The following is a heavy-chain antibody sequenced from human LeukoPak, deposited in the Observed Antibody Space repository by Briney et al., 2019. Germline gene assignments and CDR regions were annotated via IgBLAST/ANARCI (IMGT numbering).Heavy chain of an antibody. J-gene: IGHJ4*02. CDR3: TRTYTSSSPFDY. V-gene: IGHV1-46*01. D-gene: IGHD6-6*01. CDR1: GYTFISYY. Sequence: ASVKVSCKASGYTFISYYIHWARQAPGQGLEWMGVINPSGGSTTYTQKFHGRVTMTRDTSTSTVYMELSSLKSEDTAVYYCTRTYTSSSPFDYWGQGTLVTVSS. CDR2: INPSGGST.